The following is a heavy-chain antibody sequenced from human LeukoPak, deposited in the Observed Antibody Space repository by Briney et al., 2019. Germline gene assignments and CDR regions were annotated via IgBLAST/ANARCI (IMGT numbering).Heavy chain of an antibody. Sequence: GGSLRLSCAASGFTFSSYAMTWVRQAPGKGLECVAIIKQDGSEKYYVNSVKGRFTISRDNAKNSLYLQMNSLRVEDTAVYYCGREWAVDFWGQGTLVTVSS. CDR3: GREWAVDF. CDR1: GFTFSSYA. V-gene: IGHV3-7*01. CDR2: IKQDGSEK. J-gene: IGHJ4*02.